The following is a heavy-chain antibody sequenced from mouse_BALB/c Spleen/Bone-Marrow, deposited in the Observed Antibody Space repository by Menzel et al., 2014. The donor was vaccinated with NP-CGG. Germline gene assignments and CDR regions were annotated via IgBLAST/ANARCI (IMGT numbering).Heavy chain of an antibody. CDR3: ARMRYYGNHYAMDY. D-gene: IGHD2-1*01. J-gene: IGHJ4*01. V-gene: IGHV2-2*02. Sequence: VKLVESGPGLVQPSQSLSITCTVSGFSLTSYGVHWVRQSPGKGLEWLGVIWSGGSTDYNAAFISRLSISKDNSKSQVFFKMNSLRANDTAIYYCARMRYYGNHYAMDYWGQGTSVTVSS. CDR2: IWSGGST. CDR1: GFSLTSYG.